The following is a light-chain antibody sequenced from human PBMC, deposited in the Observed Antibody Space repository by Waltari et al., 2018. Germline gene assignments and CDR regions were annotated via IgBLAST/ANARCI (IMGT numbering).Light chain of an antibody. CDR1: QSVSSSY. J-gene: IGKJ1*01. Sequence: EIVLTQSPGTLSLSPGERATLSCRASQSVSSSYLAWYQQKPGQAPRLLIYDASSRATGIPDRFSGSGSGTDFTLTISRLEPEGFAVYYCQQYVDSPPMTFGQGTKVEIK. CDR2: DAS. V-gene: IGKV3-20*01. CDR3: QQYVDSPPMT.